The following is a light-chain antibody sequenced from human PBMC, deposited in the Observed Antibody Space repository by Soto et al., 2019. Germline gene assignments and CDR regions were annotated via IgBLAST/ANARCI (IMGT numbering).Light chain of an antibody. CDR1: SSDVGGYKY. J-gene: IGLJ3*02. CDR2: DVS. CDR3: CSYAGSSVWV. Sequence: QSVLTQPRSVSGSPGQSVIISCTGTSSDVGGYKYVSWYQQHPGKAPKLVIYDVSERPSGVADRFSGSKSGNTASLTISGLQAEDQADYHCCSYAGSSVWVFGGGTKLTVL. V-gene: IGLV2-11*01.